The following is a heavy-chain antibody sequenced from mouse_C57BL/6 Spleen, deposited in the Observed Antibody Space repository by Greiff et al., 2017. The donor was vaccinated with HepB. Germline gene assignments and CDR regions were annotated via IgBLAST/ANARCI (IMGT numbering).Heavy chain of an antibody. J-gene: IGHJ3*01. CDR3: ARGGYGYHFAY. CDR2: IHPNSGST. CDR1: GYTFTSYW. Sequence: QVQLQQSGAELVKPGASVKLSCKASGYTFTSYWMHWVKQRPGQGLEWIGMIHPNSGSTNYNEKFKSKATLTVDKSSSTAYMQLSSLTSEDSAVYYCARGGYGYHFAYWGQGTLVTVSA. D-gene: IGHD2-2*01. V-gene: IGHV1-64*01.